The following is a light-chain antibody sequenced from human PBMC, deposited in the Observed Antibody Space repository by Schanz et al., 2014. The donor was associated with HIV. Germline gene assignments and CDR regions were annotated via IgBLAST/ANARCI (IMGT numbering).Light chain of an antibody. CDR3: SSLSTSGAPL. CDR1: SSDVGDYNY. CDR2: EVT. V-gene: IGLV2-8*01. J-gene: IGLJ1*01. Sequence: QSVLTQPPSASGSPGQSVTISCTGTSSDVGDYNYVSWYQQHPGKAPKLMIYEVTKRPSGVPDRFSGSKSGNTASLTVSGLQADDEADYYCSSLSTSGAPLFGTGTKLTVL.